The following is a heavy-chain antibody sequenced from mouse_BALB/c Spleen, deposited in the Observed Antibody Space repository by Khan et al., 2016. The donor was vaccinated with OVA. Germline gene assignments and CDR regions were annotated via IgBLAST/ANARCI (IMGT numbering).Heavy chain of an antibody. Sequence: EVELVESGGGLVKPGGSLKLSCAASGFSFSSYTMSWVRQTPEKRLEWVATISSGSTYTYYPDSVKGRFPISRDNAKNTLCLQMSSLKSEDTAMDYCTRYGNYAHWNFDVGGAGTTVTSSS. CDR3: TRYGNYAHWNFDV. CDR2: ISSGSTYT. D-gene: IGHD2-1*01. CDR1: GFSFSSYT. J-gene: IGHJ1*01. V-gene: IGHV5-6-4*01.